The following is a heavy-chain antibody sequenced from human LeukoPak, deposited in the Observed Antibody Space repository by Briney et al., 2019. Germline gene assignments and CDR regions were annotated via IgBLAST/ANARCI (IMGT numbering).Heavy chain of an antibody. CDR2: VNRDGSET. CDR1: GFALSSHW. Sequence: GGSLRLSCAASGFALSSHWMTWVRQVPGRGPEWVANVNRDGSETYYLDSVKGRFTISKDNAKNSLYLQMNSLRAEDTALYHCARINGMDVWGQGTTVIVSS. V-gene: IGHV3-7*03. CDR3: ARINGMDV. J-gene: IGHJ6*02.